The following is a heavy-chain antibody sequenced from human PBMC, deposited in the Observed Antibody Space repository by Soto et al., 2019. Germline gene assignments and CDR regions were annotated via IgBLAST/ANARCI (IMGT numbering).Heavy chain of an antibody. D-gene: IGHD2-2*01. Sequence: PSETLSLTCTVSGGSISSSSYYWGWIRQAPGKGLEWVSAISGSGGDTYYADSVQGRFTISRDNSKNTLYLQMSSLRAEDTAVYYCAKHYCGSSTTCFDAFDFWGQGTMVTVSS. V-gene: IGHV3-23*01. CDR1: GGSISSSSYY. CDR3: AKHYCGSSTTCFDAFDF. J-gene: IGHJ3*01. CDR2: ISGSGGDT.